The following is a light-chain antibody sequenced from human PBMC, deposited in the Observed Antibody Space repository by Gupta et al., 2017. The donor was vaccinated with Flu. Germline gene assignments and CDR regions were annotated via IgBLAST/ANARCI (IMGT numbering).Light chain of an antibody. V-gene: IGKV3-15*01. J-gene: IGKJ1*01. CDR1: QSVTTY. Sequence: EIVLTQSPATLSVSPGERVTLSCRASQSVTTYLAWYQVKPGQAPRLLTYGASTRVTGFPTRFSGGGSGTEFTFTISGLQSEDFAVYCCQQYNSWPPRFGQGTKVELK. CDR3: QQYNSWPPR. CDR2: GAS.